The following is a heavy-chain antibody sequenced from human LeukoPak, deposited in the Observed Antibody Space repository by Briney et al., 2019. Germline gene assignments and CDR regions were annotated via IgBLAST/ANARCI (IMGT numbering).Heavy chain of an antibody. V-gene: IGHV4-34*01. CDR2: INHSGST. CDR3: AKDREHCSGGSCGGMDV. Sequence: PSETLSLTCAVYGGSFSGYYWSWIRQPPGKGLEWIGEINHSGSTNYNPSLKSRVTISVDTSKNQFSLKLSSVTAADTAVYYCAKDREHCSGGSCGGMDVWGQGTTVIVSS. D-gene: IGHD2-15*01. CDR1: GGSFSGYY. J-gene: IGHJ6*02.